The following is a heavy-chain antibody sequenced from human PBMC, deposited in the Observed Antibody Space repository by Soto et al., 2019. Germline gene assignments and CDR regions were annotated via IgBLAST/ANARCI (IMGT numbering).Heavy chain of an antibody. CDR1: GFTFSNAW. CDR3: TTPPRDVLLWFGESG. Sequence: GGSLRLSCAASGFTFSNAWMNWVRQAPGKGLEWVGRIKSKTDGGTTDYAAPVKGRFTISRDDSKNTLYLQMNSLKTEDTAVYYCTTPPRDVLLWFGESGWGQGTLVTVSS. CDR2: IKSKTDGGTT. D-gene: IGHD3-10*01. J-gene: IGHJ4*02. V-gene: IGHV3-15*07.